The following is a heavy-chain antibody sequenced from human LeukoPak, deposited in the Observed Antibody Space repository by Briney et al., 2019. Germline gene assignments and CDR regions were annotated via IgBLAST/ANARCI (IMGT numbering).Heavy chain of an antibody. CDR2: INPSGGST. D-gene: IGHD5-24*01. CDR1: GYTFTSYY. J-gene: IGHJ4*02. CDR3: ATGGRWLQSIFDY. Sequence: ASVKVSCKASGYTFTSYYIHWVPQAPGQGLEWMGIINPSGGSTNYAQKFQGRVTMTEDTSTDTAYMELSSLRSEDTAVYYCATGGRWLQSIFDYWGQGTLVTVSS. V-gene: IGHV1-46*01.